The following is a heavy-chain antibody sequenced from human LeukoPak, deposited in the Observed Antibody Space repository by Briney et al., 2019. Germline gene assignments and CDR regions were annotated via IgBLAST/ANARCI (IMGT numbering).Heavy chain of an antibody. CDR3: ARGRYCSSTSCYYFDY. J-gene: IGHJ4*02. V-gene: IGHV3-30*02. CDR2: IRYDGSNK. Sequence: GGSLRLSCAASGFTFSSYGMHWVRQAPGKGLEWVAFIRYDGSNKYYADSVKGRFTISRDNSKNTLYLQMNSLRAEDTAVYYCARGRYCSSTSCYYFDYWGQGTLVTVSS. D-gene: IGHD2-2*01. CDR1: GFTFSSYG.